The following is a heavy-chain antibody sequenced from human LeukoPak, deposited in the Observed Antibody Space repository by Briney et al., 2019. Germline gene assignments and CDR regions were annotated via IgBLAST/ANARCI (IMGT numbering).Heavy chain of an antibody. J-gene: IGHJ4*02. Sequence: ASVKVSCKASGYTFTSYYMHWVRQAPGQGLEWMGIINPSGDSTSYAQKFQGRVTMTRDTSTSTVYMELSSLRSEDTAVYYCAREDGIAGDFDYWGQGTLVTVSS. D-gene: IGHD6-13*01. CDR2: INPSGDST. CDR1: GYTFTSYY. CDR3: AREDGIAGDFDY. V-gene: IGHV1-46*01.